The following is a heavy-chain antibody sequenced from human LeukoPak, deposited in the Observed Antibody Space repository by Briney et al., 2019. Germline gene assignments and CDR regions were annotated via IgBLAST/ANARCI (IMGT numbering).Heavy chain of an antibody. CDR3: AHGLYGGVTGDWFDP. Sequence: SGPTLVNPPQTLTLTCTFSGFSLSTSGVGVGWIRQPPGKALEWLALIYWDDDKRYSPSLKSRLTITKDTSKNQVVLTMTNMDPVDTATYYCAHGLYGGVTGDWFDPWGQGTLVTVSS. J-gene: IGHJ5*02. CDR1: GFSLSTSGVG. V-gene: IGHV2-5*02. CDR2: IYWDDDK. D-gene: IGHD3-16*01.